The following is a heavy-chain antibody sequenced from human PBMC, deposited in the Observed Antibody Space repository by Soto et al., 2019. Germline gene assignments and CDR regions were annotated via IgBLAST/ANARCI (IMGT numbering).Heavy chain of an antibody. Sequence: EVQLLESGGGLVQPGGSLRLSCAASGFTFSSYAMRWVRQAPVKGLEWVSAISGSGDSTYYAASVKRRFTISRDTYKNTHHQQMNRLSAEDTVVYYWARRGSGSYYDYWGQGTLVTVSS. D-gene: IGHD1-26*01. CDR1: GFTFSSYA. CDR2: ISGSGDST. J-gene: IGHJ4*02. CDR3: ARRGSGSYYDY. V-gene: IGHV3-23*01.